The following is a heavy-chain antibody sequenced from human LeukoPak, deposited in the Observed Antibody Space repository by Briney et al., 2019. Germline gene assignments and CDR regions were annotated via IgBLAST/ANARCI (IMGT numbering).Heavy chain of an antibody. J-gene: IGHJ3*02. V-gene: IGHV3-66*04. CDR1: GFTVSSNY. D-gene: IGHD5-18*01. CDR2: IFSVGLYNDGTT. Sequence: GGSLRLSCAASGFTVSSNYMSSVRQAPGEGLDWVSVIFSVGLYNDGTTNCGDSVKARFTISRYNSKNTLYLQMIILRAEDTAVYYCARRELLGYSYGLRTFNIWGQGITVTVSS. CDR3: ARRELLGYSYGLRTFNI.